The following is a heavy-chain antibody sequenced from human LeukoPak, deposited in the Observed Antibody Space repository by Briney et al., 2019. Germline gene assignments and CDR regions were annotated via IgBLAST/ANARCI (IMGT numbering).Heavy chain of an antibody. J-gene: IGHJ3*02. CDR2: IGHNSGSTI. D-gene: IGHD2-2*01. CDR3: ATHCSSISCSLATFDI. Sequence: GGSLRLSCAASGFTFSSYEMNWVRQAPGKGLEWVSYIGHNSGSTIYYSESVKGRFTISRDNARTSLSLQMNSLRAEDTAVYYCATHCSSISCSLATFDIWGQGTMVTVSS. CDR1: GFTFSSYE. V-gene: IGHV3-48*03.